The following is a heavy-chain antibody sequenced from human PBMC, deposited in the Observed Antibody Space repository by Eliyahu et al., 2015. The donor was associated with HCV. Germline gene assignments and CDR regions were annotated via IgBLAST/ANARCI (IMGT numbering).Heavy chain of an antibody. CDR2: IYYSGST. V-gene: IGHV4-39*01. D-gene: IGHD3-3*01. CDR1: GGSXXSSXYY. J-gene: IGHJ4*02. Sequence: QLXLQESGPGLAKPSETLSLTXXVSGGSXXSSXYYXGWLRQPPGKGLEWIGSIYYSGSTYYNPSLKSRVTISVDTSKNQFSLKVNSVTAADTAIYYCARHLPGITIFGVVIFGDFDYWGQGTLVTVSS. CDR3: ARHLPGITIFGVVIFGDFDY.